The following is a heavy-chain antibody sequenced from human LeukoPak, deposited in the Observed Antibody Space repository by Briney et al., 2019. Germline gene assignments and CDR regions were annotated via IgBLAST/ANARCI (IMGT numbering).Heavy chain of an antibody. J-gene: IGHJ4*02. V-gene: IGHV3-23*01. CDR1: GFTFSSYA. Sequence: GGSLRLSCAASGFTFSSYAMSWVRQAPGKGLEWVSAISGSGGSTYYADSVKGRFTISRDNAKNTVYLQMNSLRAEDTAVYYCARGKYGGCFIDYWGQGTLVTVSS. D-gene: IGHD2-15*01. CDR3: ARGKYGGCFIDY. CDR2: ISGSGGST.